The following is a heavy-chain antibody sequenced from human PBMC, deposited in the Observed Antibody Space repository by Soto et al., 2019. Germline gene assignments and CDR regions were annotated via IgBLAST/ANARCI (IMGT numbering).Heavy chain of an antibody. V-gene: IGHV4-31*03. CDR1: GGSISSGGYY. CDR2: IYYSGST. J-gene: IGHJ3*02. CDR3: ARFLYRINDAFDI. Sequence: QVQLQESGPGLVKPSQTLSLTCTVSGGSISSGGYYWSWIRQHPGKGLECIGYIYYSGSTYYNPSLKSRVTISVDTSKNQFSLKLSSVTAADTAVYYCARFLYRINDAFDIWGQGTMVTVSS. D-gene: IGHD2-2*02.